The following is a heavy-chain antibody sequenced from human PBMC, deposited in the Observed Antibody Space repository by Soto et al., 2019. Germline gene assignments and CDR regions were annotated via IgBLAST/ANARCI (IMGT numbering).Heavy chain of an antibody. CDR1: GFTFDDYT. D-gene: IGHD6-13*01. CDR2: ISWDGGST. Sequence: GSLRLSCAASGFTFDDYTMHWVRQAPGKGLEWVSLISWDGGSTYYADSVKGRFTISRDNSKNTLYLQMNSLRAEDTAVYYCAKNTHSSSQDAFDIWGQGTMVTVSS. V-gene: IGHV3-43*01. CDR3: AKNTHSSSQDAFDI. J-gene: IGHJ3*02.